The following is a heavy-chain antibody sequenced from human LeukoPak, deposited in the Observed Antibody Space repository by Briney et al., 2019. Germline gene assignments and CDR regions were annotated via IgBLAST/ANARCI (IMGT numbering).Heavy chain of an antibody. D-gene: IGHD6-19*01. J-gene: IGHJ4*02. CDR1: GYSFTSYW. V-gene: IGHV5-51*01. Sequence: GESLKISCKGSGYSFTSYWIGWVRQMPGKGLEWMGIIYPGDSDTRYSPSFQGQITISADKSISTAYLQWSSLKASDTAMYYCARSPGRQWLGASPPFDYWGQGTLVTVSS. CDR3: ARSPGRQWLGASPPFDY. CDR2: IYPGDSDT.